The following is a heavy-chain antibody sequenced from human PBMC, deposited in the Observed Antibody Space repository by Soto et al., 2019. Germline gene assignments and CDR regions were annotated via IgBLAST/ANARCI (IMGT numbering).Heavy chain of an antibody. CDR1: GVSISSNNW. J-gene: IGHJ4*02. D-gene: IGHD3-22*01. CDR3: ARSSRYQYDSSEGNFDY. Sequence: QVQLQESGPGLVKPSGTLSLTCAVSGVSISSNNWWSWVRQPPGKGLEWIGEMYHTGSTNYNPSLKSGVTSSVDKSTNHFSLELNSVTAADTAVYYCARSSRYQYDSSEGNFDYWGQGTLVTVSS. CDR2: MYHTGST. V-gene: IGHV4-4*02.